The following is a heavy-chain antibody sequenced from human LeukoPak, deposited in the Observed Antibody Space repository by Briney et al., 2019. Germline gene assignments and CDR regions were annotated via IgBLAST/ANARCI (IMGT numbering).Heavy chain of an antibody. D-gene: IGHD6-6*01. CDR3: AREAAQGGAFDI. V-gene: IGHV1-18*01. CDR1: GYTFTIYG. CDR2: ISAYNGNT. Sequence: ASVKVSCKDSGYTFTIYGISWVRQAPGQGLEWMGWISAYNGNTNYAQKRQGRVTMTTDTSTSTAYMELRSLRSDDTAVYYCAREAAQGGAFDIWGQGTMVTVSS. J-gene: IGHJ3*02.